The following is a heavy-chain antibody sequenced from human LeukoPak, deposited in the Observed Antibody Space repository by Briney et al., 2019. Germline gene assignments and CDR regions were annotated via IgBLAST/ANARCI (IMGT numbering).Heavy chain of an antibody. V-gene: IGHV3-21*01. J-gene: IGHJ6*03. CDR2: ISSSSYI. CDR1: GFTFSSYS. CDR3: ARGTYCSSTSCQSDPLCYYYYMDV. D-gene: IGHD2-2*01. Sequence: GGSLRLSCAASGFTFSSYSMNWVRQAPGKGLEWVSSISSSSYIYYADSVKGRFTISRDNAKNSLYLQMNSLRAEDTAVYYCARGTYCSSTSCQSDPLCYYYYMDVWGKGTTVTVSS.